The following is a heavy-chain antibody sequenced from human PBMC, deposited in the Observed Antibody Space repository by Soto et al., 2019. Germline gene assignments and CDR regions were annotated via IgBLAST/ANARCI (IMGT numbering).Heavy chain of an antibody. CDR3: AKSPHSYKRFSTRGPFDI. Sequence: GGSLILSCAASGFPFRSYGMHWVRQAPGKGLEWVAVIWYDGSNKYYADSVKGRFTISRDNSKHTLYLQMTSMRAGDTAVYYCAKSPHSYKRFSTRGPFDIGRQGTMDNVSS. CDR1: GFPFRSYG. CDR2: IWYDGSNK. V-gene: IGHV3-33*06. D-gene: IGHD1-1*01. J-gene: IGHJ3*02.